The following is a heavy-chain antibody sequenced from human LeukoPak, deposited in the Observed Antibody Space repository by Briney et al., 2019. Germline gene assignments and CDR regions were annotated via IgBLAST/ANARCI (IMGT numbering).Heavy chain of an antibody. D-gene: IGHD5-18*01. CDR1: GFTFSSYA. J-gene: IGHJ6*03. CDR3: TKGPYCYGGICYYDMDV. CDR2: ISYDGSNK. Sequence: GRSLSLSCAASGFTFSSYAMHWVREAPGKGLEWVAVISYDGSNKYYADSVKGRFTISRDNSKNTLSLQVNSVRAEHAPVYYWTKGPYCYGGICYYDMDVWGKGTTVTVSS. V-gene: IGHV3-30*04.